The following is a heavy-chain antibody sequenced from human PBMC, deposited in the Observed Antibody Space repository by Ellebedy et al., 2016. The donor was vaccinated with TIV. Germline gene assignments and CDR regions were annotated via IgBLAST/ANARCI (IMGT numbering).Heavy chain of an antibody. CDR1: GGSISSGGYY. J-gene: IGHJ5*02. Sequence: LRLXXTVSGGSISSGGYYWSWIRQHPGKGLEWIGYIYYSGSTYYNPSLKSRVTISVDTSKNQFSLKLSSVTAADTAVYYCARAPYYYDSSLGRGDRGSWFDPWGQGTLVTVSS. CDR3: ARAPYYYDSSLGRGDRGSWFDP. V-gene: IGHV4-31*03. CDR2: IYYSGST. D-gene: IGHD3-22*01.